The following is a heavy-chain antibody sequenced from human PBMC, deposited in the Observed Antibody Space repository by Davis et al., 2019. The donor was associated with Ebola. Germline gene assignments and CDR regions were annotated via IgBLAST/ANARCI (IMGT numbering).Heavy chain of an antibody. CDR1: GFTFSSYW. CDR2: INSDGSST. D-gene: IGHD3-22*01. J-gene: IGHJ4*02. CDR3: AKDYSSGYYLFDY. V-gene: IGHV3-74*01. Sequence: GESLKISCAASGFTFSSYWMHWVRQAPGKGLVWVSRINSDGSSTSYADSVKGRFTISRDNAKNSLYLQMNSLRAEDTALYYCAKDYSSGYYLFDYWGQGTLVTVSS.